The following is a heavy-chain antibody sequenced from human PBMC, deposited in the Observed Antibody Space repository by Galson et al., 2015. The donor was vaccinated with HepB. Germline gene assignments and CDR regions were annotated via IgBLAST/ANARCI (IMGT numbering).Heavy chain of an antibody. Sequence: SLRLSCAASGFTVSSNYMSWVRQAPGKGLEWVSVIYSGGSTYYADSVKGRFTISRDNSKNTLYLQMNSLRAEDTAVYYCARDGVGGYESPYYFDYWGQGTLVTVSS. J-gene: IGHJ4*02. CDR3: ARDGVGGYESPYYFDY. D-gene: IGHD5-12*01. CDR2: IYSGGST. V-gene: IGHV3-66*01. CDR1: GFTVSSNY.